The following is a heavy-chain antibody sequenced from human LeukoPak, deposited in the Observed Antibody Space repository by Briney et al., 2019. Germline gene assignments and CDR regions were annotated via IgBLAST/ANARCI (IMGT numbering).Heavy chain of an antibody. Sequence: SETLSLTCTVSGGSVSSSRYYWGWIRQPPGQGLEWIGSIYYSGSTYNNPSLKSRVTISIDMSKNQFSLKVSSVTAADTAVYYCARRNGYPFFDSWGQGTLVTVSS. CDR1: GGSVSSSRYY. V-gene: IGHV4-39*01. J-gene: IGHJ4*02. D-gene: IGHD5-18*01. CDR2: IYYSGST. CDR3: ARRNGYPFFDS.